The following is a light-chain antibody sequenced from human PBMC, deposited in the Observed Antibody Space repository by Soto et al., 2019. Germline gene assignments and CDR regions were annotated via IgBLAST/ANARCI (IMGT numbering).Light chain of an antibody. CDR2: GNS. Sequence: QSVLTQPPSVSGARGQRVTISCTGSSSNIGAGYDVHWYQQLPGTAPKLLIYGNSNRPSGVPDRFSGSKSGTSASLAITGLQAEDEADYYCQSYDSSRSGGVFGGGTQLTVL. J-gene: IGLJ3*02. V-gene: IGLV1-40*01. CDR3: QSYDSSRSGGV. CDR1: SSNIGAGYD.